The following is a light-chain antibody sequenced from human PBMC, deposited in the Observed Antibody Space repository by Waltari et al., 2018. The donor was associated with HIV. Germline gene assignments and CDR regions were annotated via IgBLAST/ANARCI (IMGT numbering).Light chain of an antibody. J-gene: IGKJ4*01. V-gene: IGKV3-20*01. CDR1: QSVSSSY. CDR2: GVS. CDR3: QHYGGSPPRLT. Sequence: DIVLTQSPGTLSLSPGERATLSCRASQSVSSSYLAWYQQKPGQAPRLLIHGVSRSATGIPDRFSGSGSGTDFTLAISRLEPEDFAVYYCQHYGGSPPRLTFGGGTKVEIK.